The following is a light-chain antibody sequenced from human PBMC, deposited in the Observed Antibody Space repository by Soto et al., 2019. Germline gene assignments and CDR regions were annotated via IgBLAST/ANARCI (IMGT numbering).Light chain of an antibody. CDR3: QTWGTGLYG. CDR1: SGHSSYA. V-gene: IGLV4-69*01. J-gene: IGLJ1*01. CDR2: LNSDGSH. Sequence: QSVLTQSPSASASLGASVKLTCTLSSGHSSYAIAWHQQQPEKGPRYLMKLNSDGSHSKGDGIPDRFSGSSSGAERYLTISSLQSEDEADYYCQTWGTGLYGFGTGTKLPS.